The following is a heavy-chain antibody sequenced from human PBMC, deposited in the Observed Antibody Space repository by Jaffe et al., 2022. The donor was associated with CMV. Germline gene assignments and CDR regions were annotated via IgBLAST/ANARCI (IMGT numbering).Heavy chain of an antibody. CDR2: IYYSGST. Sequence: QVQLQESGPGLVKPSQTLSLTCTVSGGSISSGGYYWSWIRQHPGKGLEWIGYIYYSGSTYYNPSLKSRVTISVDTSKNQFSLKLSSVTAADTAVYYCARYYYGSGSYSGPFDPWGQGTLVTVSS. CDR1: GGSISSGGYY. D-gene: IGHD3-10*01. J-gene: IGHJ5*02. V-gene: IGHV4-31*03. CDR3: ARYYYGSGSYSGPFDP.